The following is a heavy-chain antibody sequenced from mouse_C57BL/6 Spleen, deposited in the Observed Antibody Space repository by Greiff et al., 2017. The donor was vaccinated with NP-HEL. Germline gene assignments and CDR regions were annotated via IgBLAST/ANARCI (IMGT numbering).Heavy chain of an antibody. D-gene: IGHD1-1*01. CDR3: ARLTTVVAHYFDY. Sequence: EVKLMESGGDLVKPGGSLKLSCAASGFTFSSYGMSWVRQTPDKRLEWVATISSGGSYTYYPDSVKGRFTISRDNAKNTLYLQMSSLKSEDTAMYYCARLTTVVAHYFDYWGQGTTLTVSS. CDR2: ISSGGSYT. J-gene: IGHJ2*01. CDR1: GFTFSSYG. V-gene: IGHV5-6*01.